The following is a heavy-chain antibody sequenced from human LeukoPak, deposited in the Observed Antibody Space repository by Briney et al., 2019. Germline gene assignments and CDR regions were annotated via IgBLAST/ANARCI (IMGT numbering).Heavy chain of an antibody. CDR3: ASSARYYYDSSGYYYYFDY. D-gene: IGHD3-22*01. J-gene: IGHJ4*02. V-gene: IGHV6-1*01. CDR2: TYYRSKWYN. Sequence: SQTLSLTCAISGDSVSSNSAAWNWIRQSPSRGLEWLGRTYYRSKWYNDYAVSVKSRITISPDTSKNQFSLQLNSVTPEDTAVYYCASSARYYYDSSGYYYYFDYWGQGTLVTVSS. CDR1: GDSVSSNSAA.